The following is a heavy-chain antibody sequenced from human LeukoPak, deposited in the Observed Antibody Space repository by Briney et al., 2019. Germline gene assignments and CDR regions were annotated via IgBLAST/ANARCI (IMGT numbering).Heavy chain of an antibody. CDR1: RFIFSSYW. V-gene: IGHV3-7*01. Sequence: GGSLRLSCATSRFIFSSYWMTWVRRTPGKGLEWVANIKQDGSEKYYVDSVKGRFTISRDNAKNSLYLQMNSLRAEDTAVYYCAREGIVGATSDYYYGMDVWGQGTTVTVSS. D-gene: IGHD1-26*01. J-gene: IGHJ6*02. CDR2: IKQDGSEK. CDR3: AREGIVGATSDYYYGMDV.